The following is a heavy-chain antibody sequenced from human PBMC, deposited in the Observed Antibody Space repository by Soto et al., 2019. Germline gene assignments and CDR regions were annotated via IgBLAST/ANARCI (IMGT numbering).Heavy chain of an antibody. CDR1: GYIFVNYG. CDR3: XXXXXXXXXXPQDV. CDR2: ISPYSGNT. Sequence: QVQLVQSGDEVRKPGSSVKVSCKASGYIFVNYGIAWVRQAPGQGLEWMGWISPYSGNTHYASKVQGRLTMTTDTXXXXXXXXXXXXXXXXXXXXXXXXXXXXXXXXPQDVWGQGTTVTVSS. V-gene: IGHV1-18*01. J-gene: IGHJ6*02.